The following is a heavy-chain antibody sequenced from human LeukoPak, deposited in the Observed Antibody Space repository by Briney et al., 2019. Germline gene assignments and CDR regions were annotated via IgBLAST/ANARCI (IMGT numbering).Heavy chain of an antibody. CDR2: INSDGTGT. Sequence: GGSLRLSCAASGFTFSSYWMHWVRQSPGKGLVWVSRINSDGTGTTYADSVKGRFTISRDNAKNTLYVEMSSLRPDDTAVYYCAKDGYCSGGSCFHDSNYYGMDVWGQGTTVTVSS. J-gene: IGHJ6*02. V-gene: IGHV3-74*01. CDR3: AKDGYCSGGSCFHDSNYYGMDV. D-gene: IGHD2-15*01. CDR1: GFTFSSYW.